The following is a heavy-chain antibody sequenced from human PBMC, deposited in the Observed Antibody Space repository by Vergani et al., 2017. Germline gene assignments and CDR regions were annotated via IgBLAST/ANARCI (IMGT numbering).Heavy chain of an antibody. J-gene: IGHJ4*02. D-gene: IGHD3-16*02. CDR3: ARAHLEVTFGGVIDTYYFDY. V-gene: IGHV1-69*01. CDR2: IIPIFGTA. CDR1: GGTFSSYA. Sequence: QVQLVQSGAEVKKPGSSVKVSCKASGGTFSSYAISWVRQAPGQGLEWMGGIIPIFGTANYAQKFQGRVTITADESTITAYMELSSLRSEDTAVYYCARAHLEVTFGGVIDTYYFDYWGQGTLVTVSS.